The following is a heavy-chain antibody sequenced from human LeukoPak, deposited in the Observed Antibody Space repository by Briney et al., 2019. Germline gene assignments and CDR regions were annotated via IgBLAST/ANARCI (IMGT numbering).Heavy chain of an antibody. J-gene: IGHJ5*02. CDR1: GGSFSGYY. D-gene: IGHD2-2*02. V-gene: IGHV4-34*01. Sequence: TSETLSLTCAVYGGSFSGYYWSWIRQPPGKGLEWIGEINHSGSTNYNPSLKSRVTISVDTSKNQFSLKLSSVTAADTAVYYCARGDIVVVPAAIISWFDPWGQGTLVTVSS. CDR2: INHSGST. CDR3: ARGDIVVVPAAIISWFDP.